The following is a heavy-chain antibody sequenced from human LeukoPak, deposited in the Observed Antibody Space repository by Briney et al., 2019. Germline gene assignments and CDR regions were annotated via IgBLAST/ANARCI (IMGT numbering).Heavy chain of an antibody. Sequence: SETLSITCTVSGGFISCYFWRWIRQSPGTGLEWIGFVYYSWSTYYNPLLISLVTISVDTSKNQFSLKLSSVTAADTAVYYFARVPGGGTAANWGQGTMVTVSS. D-gene: IGHD1-7*01. CDR1: GGFISCYF. J-gene: IGHJ3*01. V-gene: IGHV4-59*08. CDR3: ARVPGGGTAAN. CDR2: VYYSWST.